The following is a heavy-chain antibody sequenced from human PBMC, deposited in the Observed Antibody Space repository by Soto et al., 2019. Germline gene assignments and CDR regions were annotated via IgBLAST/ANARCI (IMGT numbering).Heavy chain of an antibody. D-gene: IGHD6-13*01. J-gene: IGHJ4*02. V-gene: IGHV5-51*01. CDR1: GDRVTRYW. CDR2: IYPGDSDT. CDR3: VSSGTMAAAAYYFDY. Sequence: PGQAVKISGKGSGDRVTRYWIGCVRQLPGKGLEWMGIIYPGDSDTRYSPSFRGQVTISADKSISTAYLQWSSLKASDTAMYYCVSSGTMAAAAYYFDYLGQGTPVIVSS.